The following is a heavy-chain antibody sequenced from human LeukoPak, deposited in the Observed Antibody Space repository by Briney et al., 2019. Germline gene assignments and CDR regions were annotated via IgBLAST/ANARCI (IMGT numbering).Heavy chain of an antibody. CDR3: ARAPSGIDY. J-gene: IGHJ4*02. Sequence: VGSLRLSCAGSGFTLTDHNMDSVRQAPGKGLEWVGRTTSKAHSYTTEYAPSVKGRFTISSDDSQHSLYLQINSLKTEDTAVYYCARAPSGIDYWGQGILVTVSS. CDR2: TTSKAHSYTT. V-gene: IGHV3-72*01. D-gene: IGHD2-15*01. CDR1: GFTLTDHN.